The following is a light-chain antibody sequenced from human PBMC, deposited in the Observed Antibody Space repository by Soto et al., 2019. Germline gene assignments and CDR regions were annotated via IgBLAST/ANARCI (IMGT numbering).Light chain of an antibody. CDR3: QQYGGSSRT. J-gene: IGKJ1*01. Sequence: EIVFTHSPVTLSFSPVERATLSCRASQSIRKNLGWYQHKPGQAPRLLIYDASGRAAGVPDRFSGSGSGTDFTLTISRLEPEDFAVYYCQQYGGSSRTFGQGTKVDIK. V-gene: IGKV3-20*01. CDR1: QSIRKN. CDR2: DAS.